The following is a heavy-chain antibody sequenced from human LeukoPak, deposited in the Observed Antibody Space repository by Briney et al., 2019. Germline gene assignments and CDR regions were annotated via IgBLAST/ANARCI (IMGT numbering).Heavy chain of an antibody. CDR1: GYSISSGYY. V-gene: IGHV4-38-2*02. CDR3: ARDKWGRRITGTTSFSHAFDI. J-gene: IGHJ3*02. CDR2: IYHSGST. D-gene: IGHD1-20*01. Sequence: SETLSLTCTVSGYSISSGYYWGWIRQPPGKGLEWIGSIYHSGSTYYNPSLKSRVTISVDTSKNQFSLKLSSVTAADTAVYYCARDKWGRRITGTTSFSHAFDIWGQGTMVTVSS.